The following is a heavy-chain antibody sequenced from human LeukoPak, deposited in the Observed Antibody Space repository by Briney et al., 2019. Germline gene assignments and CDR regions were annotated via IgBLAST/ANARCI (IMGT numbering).Heavy chain of an antibody. V-gene: IGHV1-46*01. CDR3: ARVDGRGHYDDSSGPRKLFDY. CDR2: INPSGGST. D-gene: IGHD3-22*01. J-gene: IGHJ4*02. CDR1: GYTFTNYY. Sequence: GASVKVSCKASGYTFTNYYMHWVRQAPGQGLEWMGIINPSGGSTIYAQKFQGRVTMTRDTSIRTAYMELSRLRSDDTAVYYCARVDGRGHYDDSSGPRKLFDYWGQGTLVTVSS.